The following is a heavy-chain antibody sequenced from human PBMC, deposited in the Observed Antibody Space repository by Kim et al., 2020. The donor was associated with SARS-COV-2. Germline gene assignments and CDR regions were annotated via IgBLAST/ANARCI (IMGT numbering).Heavy chain of an antibody. CDR2: GT. CDR3: ARDGGGFDY. Sequence: GTHFARKFQGRVTMPRDMSIHTAYMQLSSLGSDDTAIYYCARDGGGFDYWGQGTLVTVSP. V-gene: IGHV1-2*07. J-gene: IGHJ4*02.